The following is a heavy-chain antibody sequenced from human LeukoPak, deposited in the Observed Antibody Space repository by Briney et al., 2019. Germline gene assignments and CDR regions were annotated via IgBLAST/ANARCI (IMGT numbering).Heavy chain of an antibody. CDR2: IYSGGST. J-gene: IGHJ4*02. Sequence: GGSLRLSCAASGFTVSSNYMSWVRQAPGKGLEWVSVIYSGGSTYYADSVKGRFTISRDNSKNTLYLQMNSLRAEDTAVYYCARAAYDLWSGYPYYFDYWGQGTLVTVSS. V-gene: IGHV3-53*01. D-gene: IGHD3-3*01. CDR3: ARAAYDLWSGYPYYFDY. CDR1: GFTVSSNY.